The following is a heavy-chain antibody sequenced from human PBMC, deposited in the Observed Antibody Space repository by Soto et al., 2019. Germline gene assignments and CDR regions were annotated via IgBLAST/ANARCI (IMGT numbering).Heavy chain of an antibody. V-gene: IGHV3-33*01. CDR1: GFTFSSYG. CDR3: ARDQSEPPARYYYYGMDV. J-gene: IGHJ6*02. CDR2: IWYDGSNK. Sequence: SGGSLRLSCAASGFTFSSYGMHWVRQAPGKGLEWVAVIWYDGSNKYYADSVKGRFTISRDNSKNTLYLQMNSLRAEDTAVYYCARDQSEPPARYYYYGMDVWGQGTTVTVSS.